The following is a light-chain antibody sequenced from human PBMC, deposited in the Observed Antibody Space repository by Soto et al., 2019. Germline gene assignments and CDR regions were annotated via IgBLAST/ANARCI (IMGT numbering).Light chain of an antibody. V-gene: IGLV2-14*01. Sequence: QSVLTQPASVSGSPGQSITISCTGTSSDVGGYDYVSWYQHHPGKVPKLIIYEVSKRPSGVSHRFSGSKSGNTASLTISGLQTEDEADYYCSSYTTTSALVFCGGTKVTVL. CDR3: SSYTTTSALV. CDR2: EVS. CDR1: SSDVGGYDY. J-gene: IGLJ2*01.